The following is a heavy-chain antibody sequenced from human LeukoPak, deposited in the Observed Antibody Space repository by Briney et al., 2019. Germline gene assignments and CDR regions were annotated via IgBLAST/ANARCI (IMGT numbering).Heavy chain of an antibody. D-gene: IGHD3-3*01. V-gene: IGHV1-8*01. CDR2: MNPNSGNT. Sequence: ASVKVSCKASGYTFTSYDINWVRQATGQRLEWMGWMNPNSGNTGHAQKFQGRVTMTRNTSISTAYMELSSLRSEDTAVYYCARGLGKYDFWSGYAPYYYYYYGMDVWGQGTTVTVSS. J-gene: IGHJ6*02. CDR3: ARGLGKYDFWSGYAPYYYYYYGMDV. CDR1: GYTFTSYD.